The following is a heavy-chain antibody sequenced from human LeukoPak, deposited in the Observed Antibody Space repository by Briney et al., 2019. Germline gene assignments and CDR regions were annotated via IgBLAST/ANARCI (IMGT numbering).Heavy chain of an antibody. V-gene: IGHV4-39*01. J-gene: IGHJ6*03. CDR1: GGSIRSSSFY. CDR3: ARGVGAYYYYMDV. Sequence: PSETLSLTCSVSGGSIRSSSFYWGWIRQPPGKGLEWIGSIYYSGSTYYNPSLKSRVTISVDTSKNQFSLKLSSVTAADTAVYYCARGVGAYYYYMDVWGKGTTVTISS. D-gene: IGHD2-8*01. CDR2: IYYSGST.